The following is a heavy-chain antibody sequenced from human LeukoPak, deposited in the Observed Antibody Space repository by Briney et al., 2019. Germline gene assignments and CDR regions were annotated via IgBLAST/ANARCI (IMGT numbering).Heavy chain of an antibody. J-gene: IGHJ4*02. D-gene: IGHD3-10*01. V-gene: IGHV4-38-2*02. CDR2: IYHSGST. Sequence: SETLSLTCAVSGYSISSGYYWGWIRQPPGKGLEWIGNIYHSGSTYYNPSLKSRVTISVDTSKKQFSLKLSSVTAADTAVYYCARDGYGGVDYWGQGTLVTVSS. CDR1: GYSISSGYY. CDR3: ARDGYGGVDY.